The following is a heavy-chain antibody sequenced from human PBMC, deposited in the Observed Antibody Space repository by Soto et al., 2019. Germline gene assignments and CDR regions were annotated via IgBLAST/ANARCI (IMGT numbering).Heavy chain of an antibody. D-gene: IGHD3-3*01. J-gene: IGHJ4*02. CDR1: GGSISSYY. V-gene: IGHV4-59*01. CDR3: ATSEEGFWSGYPRQPFDY. CDR2: IYYSGST. Sequence: SETLSLPCTVSGGSISSYYWSWIRQPPGKGLEWIGYIYYSGSTNYNPSLKSRVTISVDTSKNQFSLKLSSVTAADTAVYYCATSEEGFWSGYPRQPFDYWGQGTLVTVSS.